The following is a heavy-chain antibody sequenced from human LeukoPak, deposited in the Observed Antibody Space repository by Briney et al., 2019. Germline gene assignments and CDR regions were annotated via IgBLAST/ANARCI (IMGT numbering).Heavy chain of an antibody. J-gene: IGHJ4*02. CDR2: TSGSGGST. CDR1: GFTFSSNA. CDR3: AKVLGESGY. V-gene: IGHV3-23*01. D-gene: IGHD3-10*01. Sequence: GGSLRLSCAASGFTFSSNAMSWVGQAPVKGLEWVSATSGSGGSTYYADSVKGRFTISRDNSKNTLYLQMNSLRAEDTAVYYCAKVLGESGYWGQGTLVTVSS.